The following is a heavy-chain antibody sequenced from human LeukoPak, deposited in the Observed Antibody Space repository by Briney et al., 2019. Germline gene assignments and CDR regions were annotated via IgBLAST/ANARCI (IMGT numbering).Heavy chain of an antibody. CDR1: GFTISNYA. V-gene: IGHV3-33*06. D-gene: IGHD5-12*01. CDR3: AKSGNTGFDFFDF. J-gene: IGHJ4*02. Sequence: PGGSLRLSCAKTGFTISNYAINWVRQAPGKGLEWVAVIWGDGSSRVYADSVRGRFTMSSDNSKNTVYLQMNNLRAEDTAVYYCAKSGNTGFDFFDFWGQGTLVTVSS. CDR2: IWGDGSSR.